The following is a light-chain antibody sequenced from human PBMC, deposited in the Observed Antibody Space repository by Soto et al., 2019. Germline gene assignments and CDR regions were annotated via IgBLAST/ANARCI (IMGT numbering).Light chain of an antibody. J-gene: IGKJ1*01. CDR2: WAS. Sequence: DIVMTQSPDSLAVSLGERATINCKSSQSVLYSSNNKNYLAWYQQKPGQPPKLLIYWASTRESGVPDRFSGSGSGTDSTLTISSLQAEDVAVYYCQQYYITPPTFGQGTKVEIK. V-gene: IGKV4-1*01. CDR1: QSVLYSSNNKNY. CDR3: QQYYITPPT.